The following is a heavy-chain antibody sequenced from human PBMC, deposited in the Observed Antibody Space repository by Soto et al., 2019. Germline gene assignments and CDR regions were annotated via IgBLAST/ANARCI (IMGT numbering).Heavy chain of an antibody. J-gene: IGHJ6*02. D-gene: IGHD1-7*01. V-gene: IGHV1-18*01. CDR3: ARDSSSLTGTTMSFYYYYYGMDV. Sequence: QVQLVQSGAEVKKPGASVKVSCKASGYTFTSYGISWVRQAPGQGLEWMGWISAYNGNTNYAQTIQGRVTMTTDTPMSKAYMELRRLRSDDTAVYYCARDSSSLTGTTMSFYYYYYGMDVWGQETTVTVSS. CDR1: GYTFTSYG. CDR2: ISAYNGNT.